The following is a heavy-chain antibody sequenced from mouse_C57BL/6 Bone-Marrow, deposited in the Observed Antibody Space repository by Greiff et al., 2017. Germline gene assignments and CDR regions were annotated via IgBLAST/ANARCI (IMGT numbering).Heavy chain of an antibody. J-gene: IGHJ2*01. CDR2: INPSNGGT. V-gene: IGHV1-53*01. Sequence: QVQLQQPGTELVKPGASVKLSCKASGYTFTSYWMHWVKQRPGQGLEWIGNINPSNGGTNYNEKLKSKATLTVDKSSSTAYMQLSSLTSEDSAVYYCARIRGDGYYFDYWGQGTTLTVSS. CDR1: GYTFTSYW. D-gene: IGHD2-3*01. CDR3: ARIRGDGYYFDY.